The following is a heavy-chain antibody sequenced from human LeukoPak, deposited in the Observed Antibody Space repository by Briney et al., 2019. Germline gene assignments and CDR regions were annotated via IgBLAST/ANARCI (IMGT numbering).Heavy chain of an antibody. CDR1: GFTFSSYA. CDR2: ISGSGGST. Sequence: PGGSLRLSCAASGFTFSSYAMSWVRQAPGKGLEWVSAISGSGGSTYYADSVKGRFTISRDNSKNTLYLQMNSLRAEDTAVYYCAKSVVRGVIWGFDPWGQGTLVTVSA. J-gene: IGHJ5*02. CDR3: AKSVVRGVIWGFDP. V-gene: IGHV3-23*01. D-gene: IGHD3-10*01.